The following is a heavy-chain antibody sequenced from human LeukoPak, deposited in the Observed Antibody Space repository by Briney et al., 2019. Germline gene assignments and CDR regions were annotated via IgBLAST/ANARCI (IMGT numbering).Heavy chain of an antibody. CDR2: INHSGGT. CDR3: ARGPRWLTSYYFDY. V-gene: IGHV4-34*01. D-gene: IGHD6-19*01. Sequence: SETLSLTCAVYGGSFSGFYWSWIRQPPGKGLEWIGEINHSGGTNYNPSLKSRVTISVDTSKNQFSLKLSSVTAADTAVYYCARGPRWLTSYYFDYWGQGTLVTVSS. J-gene: IGHJ4*02. CDR1: GGSFSGFY.